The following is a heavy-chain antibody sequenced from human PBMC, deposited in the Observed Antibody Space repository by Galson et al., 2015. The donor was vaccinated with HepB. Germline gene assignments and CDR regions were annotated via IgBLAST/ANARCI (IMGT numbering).Heavy chain of an antibody. CDR3: ARVKTGYHGF. D-gene: IGHD3-9*01. CDR1: GDSISDYY. CDR2: IFYTGST. Sequence: ETLSLTCTVSGDSISDYYWSWIRQPPGKGLQWIGSIFYTGSTDYNPSLKRRVTISLDTSKNHFSLKLKSVTAADTAVYYCARVKTGYHGFWGPGALVTVAS. V-gene: IGHV4-59*01. J-gene: IGHJ4*02.